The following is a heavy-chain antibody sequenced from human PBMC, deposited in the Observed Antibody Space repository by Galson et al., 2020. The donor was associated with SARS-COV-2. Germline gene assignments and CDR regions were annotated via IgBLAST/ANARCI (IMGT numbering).Heavy chain of an antibody. CDR3: ARLKCYSPLRSPFDY. CDR1: GGSISSSTSY. V-gene: IGHV4-39*07. J-gene: IGHJ4*02. Sequence: SETLSLTCTVSGGSISSSTSYWGWIRQPPGKGLESIGSIYNSGSAYYNPPLKSRVAISVDTSKNQFSLQLTSVTAADTAVYYCARLKCYSPLRSPFDYWGQGTLVTVSS. CDR2: IYNSGSA. D-gene: IGHD2-15*01.